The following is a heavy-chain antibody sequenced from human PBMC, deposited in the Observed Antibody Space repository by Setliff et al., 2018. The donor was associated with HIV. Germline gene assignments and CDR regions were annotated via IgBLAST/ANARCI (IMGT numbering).Heavy chain of an antibody. CDR2: INRSGGTT. J-gene: IGHJ6*02. CDR3: ARDVEHMMDV. CDR1: GYTFTSYS. V-gene: IGHV1-46*01. Sequence: ASVKVSCKASGYTFTSYSMHWVRQAPGQGLEWMGIINRSGGTTNYAQKFQGRVTMTRDTSTSTVYMEVSSLRFDDTAVYYCARDVEHMMDVWGQGTTVTVSS.